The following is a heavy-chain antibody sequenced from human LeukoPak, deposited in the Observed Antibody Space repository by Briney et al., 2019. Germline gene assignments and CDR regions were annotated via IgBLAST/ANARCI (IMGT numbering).Heavy chain of an antibody. D-gene: IGHD1-26*01. CDR1: GFTFKDYG. Sequence: PGRSLRLSCAATGFTFKDYGMHWVRQPPGKGLEWVSSINWNGGGTDYADSVKGRFTISRDNAKNSLYLQLSSLRPEDTALYYCAKHMRATNTYSFFGLDVWGQGITVTVSS. V-gene: IGHV3-9*01. CDR2: INWNGGGT. CDR3: AKHMRATNTYSFFGLDV. J-gene: IGHJ6*02.